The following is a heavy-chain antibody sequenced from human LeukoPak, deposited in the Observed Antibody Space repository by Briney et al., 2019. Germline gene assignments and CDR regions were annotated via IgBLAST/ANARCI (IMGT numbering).Heavy chain of an antibody. CDR2: IYYSGST. D-gene: IGHD6-13*01. Sequence: SETLSLTCTVSGGSLSSYYWSWIRQPPGKGLEWIGYIYYSGSTNYNPSLKSRVTISVDTSKNQFSLKLSSVTAADTAVYYCARGIAAAATLDYWGQGTLVTVSS. CDR3: ARGIAAAATLDY. V-gene: IGHV4-59*01. J-gene: IGHJ4*02. CDR1: GGSLSSYY.